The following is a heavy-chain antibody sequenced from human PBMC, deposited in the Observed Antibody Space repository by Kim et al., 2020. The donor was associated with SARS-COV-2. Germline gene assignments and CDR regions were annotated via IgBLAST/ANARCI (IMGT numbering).Heavy chain of an antibody. V-gene: IGHV7-4-1*02. Sequence: ASVKVSCKASGYTFTSYAMNWVRQAPGQGLEWMGWINTNTGNPTYAQGFTGRFVFSLDTSVSTAYLQISSLKAEDTAVYYCARAPIAAAGHSLYYYYYGMDVWGQGTTVTVSS. CDR1: GYTFTSYA. CDR3: ARAPIAAAGHSLYYYYYGMDV. CDR2: INTNTGNP. D-gene: IGHD6-13*01. J-gene: IGHJ6*02.